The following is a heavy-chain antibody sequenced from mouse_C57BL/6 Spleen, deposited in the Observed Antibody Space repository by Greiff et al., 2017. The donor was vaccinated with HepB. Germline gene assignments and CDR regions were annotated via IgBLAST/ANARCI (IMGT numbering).Heavy chain of an antibody. V-gene: IGHV5-16*01. Sequence: EVQLQESEGGLVQPGSSMKLSCTASGFTFSDYYMAWVRQVPEKGLEWVANINYDGSSTYYLDSLKSRFIISRDNAKNILYLQMSSLKSEDTATYYCARVYGYDRGYAMDYWGQGTSVTVSS. J-gene: IGHJ4*01. CDR3: ARVYGYDRGYAMDY. CDR2: INYDGSST. D-gene: IGHD2-2*01. CDR1: GFTFSDYY.